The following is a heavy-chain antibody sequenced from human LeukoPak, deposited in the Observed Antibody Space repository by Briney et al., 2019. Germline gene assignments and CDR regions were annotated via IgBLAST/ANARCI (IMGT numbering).Heavy chain of an antibody. CDR2: I. D-gene: IGHD4-17*01. J-gene: IGHJ4*02. CDR3: TWMATVRTVDF. CDR1: GLVFNDAW. V-gene: IGHV3-15*01. Sequence: GGSLRLSCIVSGLVFNDAWMSWVRQAPGKGLEWVGRIKGRFIISRDNSKGTFYLQMNSLKTDDTAMYYCTWMATVRTVDFWGQGTLVIVSS.